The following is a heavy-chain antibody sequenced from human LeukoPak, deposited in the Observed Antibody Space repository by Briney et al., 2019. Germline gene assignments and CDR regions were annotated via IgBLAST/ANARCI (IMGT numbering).Heavy chain of an antibody. D-gene: IGHD5-12*01. V-gene: IGHV1-18*04. J-gene: IGHJ4*02. CDR2: ISAYNGNT. CDR1: GYTFTAYY. Sequence: ASVTVSCKASGYTFTAYYMHLVRQPPGQGLEWMGWISAYNGNTNYAQKLQGRVTMTTDTSTSTAYMELRSLRSDDTAVYYCARDRDSGYGYYFDYWGQGTLVTVSS. CDR3: ARDRDSGYGYYFDY.